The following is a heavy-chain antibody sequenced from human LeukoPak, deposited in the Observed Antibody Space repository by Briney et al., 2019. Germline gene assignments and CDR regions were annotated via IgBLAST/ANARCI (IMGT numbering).Heavy chain of an antibody. V-gene: IGHV3-53*01. D-gene: IGHD6-6*01. Sequence: GGSLRLSCAASGFTVSSNYMSWVRRAPGKGLEWVSVIYSGGSTYYADSVKGRFTISRDNSKNTLYLQMNSLRAEDTAVYYCARDRDSSSSPYYYYYGMDVWGQGTTVTVSS. CDR2: IYSGGST. CDR3: ARDRDSSSSPYYYYYGMDV. CDR1: GFTVSSNY. J-gene: IGHJ6*02.